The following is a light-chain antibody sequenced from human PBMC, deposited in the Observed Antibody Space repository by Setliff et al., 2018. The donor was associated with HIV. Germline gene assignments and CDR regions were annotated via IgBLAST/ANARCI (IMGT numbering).Light chain of an antibody. Sequence: HSALAQPASVSGSPGQSIAISCTGTSSDIGAYKSVSWYQQHPGKAPKLLIYEDSNRPSRVSDRFSGSKSGNTASLTISGLQTEDEADYYCCSFAITDTYVLGTGTKVTVL. V-gene: IGLV2-14*03. J-gene: IGLJ1*01. CDR3: CSFAITDTYV. CDR1: SSDIGAYKS. CDR2: EDS.